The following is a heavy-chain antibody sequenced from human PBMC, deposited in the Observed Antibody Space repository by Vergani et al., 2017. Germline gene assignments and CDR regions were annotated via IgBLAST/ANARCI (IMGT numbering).Heavy chain of an antibody. CDR2: ISGSGGST. Sequence: EVQLLESGGGLVQPGGSLRLSCAASGFTFSSYAMSWVRQAPGKGMEWVSAISGSGGSTYYADYAKGRFTISRDNSKNTLDLQMNSLSAEDPSVYYGAKDPGHRRLYFDYWGQGTLVSGSS. D-gene: IGHD3-22*01. V-gene: IGHV3-23*01. CDR3: AKDPGHRRLYFDY. J-gene: IGHJ4*02. CDR1: GFTFSSYA.